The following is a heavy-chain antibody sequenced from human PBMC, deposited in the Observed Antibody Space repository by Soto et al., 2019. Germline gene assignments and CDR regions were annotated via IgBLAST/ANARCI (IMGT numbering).Heavy chain of an antibody. D-gene: IGHD5-12*01. CDR3: ARESSGYDYYRWFDP. CDR2: IYHSGST. CDR1: SGSISSSNW. Sequence: SETLSLTCAVSSGSISSSNWWSWVRQPPGKGLEWIGEIYHSGSTNYNPSLKSRVTISVDKSKNQFSLKLSSVTAADTAVYYCARESSGYDYYRWFDPWGQGTLVTVSS. J-gene: IGHJ5*02. V-gene: IGHV4-4*02.